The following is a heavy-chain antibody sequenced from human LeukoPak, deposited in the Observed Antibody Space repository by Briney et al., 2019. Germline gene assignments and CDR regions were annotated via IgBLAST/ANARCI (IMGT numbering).Heavy chain of an antibody. Sequence: PGGSLRLSCAASGFTFSSYAMSWVRQAPGKGLEWVSAISGSGGSTYYADSVKGRFTISRDNSKNTLYLQMNSLRAEDTAVYYCAKAFYYGSGSYDFDYWGQGTLVTVSS. CDR2: ISGSGGST. V-gene: IGHV3-23*01. CDR1: GFTFSSYA. D-gene: IGHD3-10*01. CDR3: AKAFYYGSGSYDFDY. J-gene: IGHJ4*02.